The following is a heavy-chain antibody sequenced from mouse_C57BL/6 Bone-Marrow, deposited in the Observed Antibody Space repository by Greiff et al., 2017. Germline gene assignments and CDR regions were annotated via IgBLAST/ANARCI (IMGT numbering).Heavy chain of an antibody. V-gene: IGHV1-19*01. D-gene: IGHD1-1*01. CDR3: ARRGITTVVATDAMDY. CDR2: INPYNGGT. Sequence: EVKVVESGPVLVKPGASVKMSCKASGYTFTDYYMNWVKQSHGKSLEWIGVINPYNGGTSYNQKFKGKATLTVDKSSSTAYMELNSLTSEDSAVYYCARRGITTVVATDAMDYWGQGTSVTVSS. J-gene: IGHJ4*01. CDR1: GYTFTDYY.